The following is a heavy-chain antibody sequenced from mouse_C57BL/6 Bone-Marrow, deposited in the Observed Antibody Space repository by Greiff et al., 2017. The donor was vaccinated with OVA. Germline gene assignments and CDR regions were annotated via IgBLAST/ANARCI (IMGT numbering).Heavy chain of an antibody. V-gene: IGHV1-69*01. Sequence: QVQLQQPGAELVMPGASVKLSCKASGYTFTSYWMHWVKQRPGQGLEWIGEIDPSDSYTNYNQKFKGKSTLTVDKSSSTAYMQLSSLTSEDSAVYYCARVTTVDVDYWGQGTTLTVSS. CDR1: GYTFTSYW. J-gene: IGHJ2*01. CDR3: ARVTTVDVDY. CDR2: IDPSDSYT. D-gene: IGHD1-1*01.